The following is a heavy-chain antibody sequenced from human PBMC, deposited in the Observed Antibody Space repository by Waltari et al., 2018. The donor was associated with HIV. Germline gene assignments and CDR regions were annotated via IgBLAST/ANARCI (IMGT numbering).Heavy chain of an antibody. CDR3: ARNRDGDYVLAY. V-gene: IGHV1-2*02. Sequence: QVQLVQSGAEVKKPGASVKVSCKGSGYTFTGYYIHWVRQAPGQGLEWMGWINPNNGGTNYAQKFQDRVTMTRDTSISTAYMELSRLRSDDTAVYYCARNRDGDYVLAYWGQGILVTVSS. CDR2: INPNNGGT. J-gene: IGHJ4*02. CDR1: GYTFTGYY. D-gene: IGHD4-17*01.